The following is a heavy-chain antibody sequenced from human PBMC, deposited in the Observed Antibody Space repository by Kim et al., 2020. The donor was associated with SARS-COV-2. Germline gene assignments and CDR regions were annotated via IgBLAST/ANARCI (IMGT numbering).Heavy chain of an antibody. CDR3: ASHPRIAAAGTFVDY. Sequence: SETLSLTCTVSGGSVSSGSYYWSWIRQPPGKGLEWIGYIYYSGSTNYNPSLKSRVTISVDTSKNQFSLKLSSVTAADTAVYYCASHPRIAAAGTFVDYWG. V-gene: IGHV4-61*01. D-gene: IGHD6-13*01. J-gene: IGHJ4*01. CDR2: IYYSGST. CDR1: GGSVSSGSYY.